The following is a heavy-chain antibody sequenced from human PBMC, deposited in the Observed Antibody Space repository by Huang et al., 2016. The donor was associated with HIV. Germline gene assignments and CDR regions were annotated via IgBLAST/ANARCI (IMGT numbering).Heavy chain of an antibody. V-gene: IGHV3-30*02. CDR1: GLIFDNFG. Sequence: QVQLVESGGGVVQPGGSLRLSCGASGLIFDNFGMHWVRQGPGKGLDWVALLRSDGSNEYNGESVKGRFSIARDNFENMVYLQMNSLGDGDTAIYYCARAVDGFNSKGFYMDVWGKGTAVIVSS. J-gene: IGHJ6*03. D-gene: IGHD5-12*01. CDR2: LRSDGSNE. CDR3: ARAVDGFNSKGFYMDV.